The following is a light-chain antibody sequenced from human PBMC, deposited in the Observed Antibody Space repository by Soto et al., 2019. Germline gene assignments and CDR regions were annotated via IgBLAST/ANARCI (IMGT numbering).Light chain of an antibody. CDR1: QSVSSSY. V-gene: IGKV3-20*01. CDR2: GTS. Sequence: EIVLTQSPGTLSLSPVERATLSGRASQSVSSSYLAWSQQKPGQAPRLLIYGTSSRATGIPDRFSGSGSGTDFTLTISRLEPEDFAVYFCHQYGSSPWTFGQGTKVDIK. CDR3: HQYGSSPWT. J-gene: IGKJ1*01.